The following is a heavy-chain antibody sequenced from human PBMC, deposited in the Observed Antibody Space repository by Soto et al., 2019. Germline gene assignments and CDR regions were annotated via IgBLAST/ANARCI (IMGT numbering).Heavy chain of an antibody. J-gene: IGHJ5*02. CDR3: ATSPYGSGSYYWFDP. CDR1: GYTLTELS. V-gene: IGHV1-24*01. Sequence: SVKVSCKVSGYTLTELSMHWVRQAPGKGLEWMGGFDPEDGETIYAQKFQGRVTMTEDTSTDTAYMELSSLRSEDTAVYYCATSPYGSGSYYWFDPWGQGTLVTVSS. D-gene: IGHD3-10*01. CDR2: FDPEDGET.